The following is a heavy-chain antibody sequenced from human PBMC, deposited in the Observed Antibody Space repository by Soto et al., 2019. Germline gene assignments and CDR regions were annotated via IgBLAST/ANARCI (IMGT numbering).Heavy chain of an antibody. CDR1: GGSISTYY. D-gene: IGHD6-19*01. J-gene: IGHJ6*02. V-gene: IGHV4-59*01. CDR3: ASDRSSGWDQGYGMDV. Sequence: SETLSLTCTVSGGSISTYYWSWIRQPPGKGLEWIGYIYYNGSTSYNPSLKSRVTISVDTSKDQFSLKLRSVTAADTAVYYCASDRSSGWDQGYGMDVWGQGTTVTVSS. CDR2: IYYNGST.